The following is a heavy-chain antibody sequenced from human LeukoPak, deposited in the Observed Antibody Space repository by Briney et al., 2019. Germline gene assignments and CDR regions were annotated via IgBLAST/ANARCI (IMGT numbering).Heavy chain of an antibody. V-gene: IGHV3-23*01. Sequence: GSLRLSCAASGFTFRSYAMSWVRQAPGKGLEWVSAISSSGGSTYHADSVGGRFTISRDNSKNTQYLQMNSLRVEDTAVYYCAKVGSGYYDHLDFWGQGILVTVSS. CDR3: AKVGSGYYDHLDF. D-gene: IGHD3-22*01. CDR2: ISSSGGST. J-gene: IGHJ4*02. CDR1: GFTFRSYA.